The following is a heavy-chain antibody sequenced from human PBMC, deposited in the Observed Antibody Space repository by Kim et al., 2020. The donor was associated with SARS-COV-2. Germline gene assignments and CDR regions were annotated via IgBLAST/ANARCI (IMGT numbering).Heavy chain of an antibody. Sequence: SETLSLTCAVYGGSFSGYYWSWIRQPPGKGLEWIGEINHSGSTNYNPSLKSRVTISVDTSKNQFSLKLSSVTAADTAVYYCARGPDYYDSSGPRLGFDYWGQGTLVTVSS. V-gene: IGHV4-34*01. CDR2: INHSGST. CDR3: ARGPDYYDSSGPRLGFDY. CDR1: GGSFSGYY. D-gene: IGHD3-22*01. J-gene: IGHJ4*02.